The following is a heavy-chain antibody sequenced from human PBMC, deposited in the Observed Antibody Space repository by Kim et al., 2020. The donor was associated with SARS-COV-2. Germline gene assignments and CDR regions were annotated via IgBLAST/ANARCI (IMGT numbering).Heavy chain of an antibody. CDR1: GFTFSDYW. D-gene: IGHD3-10*01. CDR2: INSNGRTI. J-gene: IGHJ5*02. CDR3: TREPLGSGEGFHFYP. Sequence: GGSLRLSCAASGFTFSDYWMHWVRQTPGKGLVWVSRINSNGRTIDHADSVRGRFITSRDNAKSMLYLHMSSLGAADTAVYYCTREPLGSGEGFHFYPWG. V-gene: IGHV3-74*01.